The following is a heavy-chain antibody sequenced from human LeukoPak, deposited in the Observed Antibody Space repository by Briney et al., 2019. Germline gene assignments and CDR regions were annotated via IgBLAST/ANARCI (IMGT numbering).Heavy chain of an antibody. CDR3: ARASRYCSSTSCYPKY. CDR2: ISGNGGST. J-gene: IGHJ4*02. V-gene: IGHV3-23*01. CDR1: GFTFSSYA. D-gene: IGHD2-2*01. Sequence: PGGSLRLSCAASGFTFSSYAMSWVRQAPGKGLEWVSAISGNGGSTYYADSVKGRFTISRDNSKNTLYLQMNSLRAEDTAVYYCARASRYCSSTSCYPKYWGQGTLVTVSS.